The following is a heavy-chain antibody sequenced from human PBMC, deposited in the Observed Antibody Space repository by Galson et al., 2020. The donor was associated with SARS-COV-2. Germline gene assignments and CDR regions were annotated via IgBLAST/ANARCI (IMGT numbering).Heavy chain of an antibody. CDR1: GFTFSSYG. D-gene: IGHD3-16*02. CDR2: IWYDGSNK. J-gene: IGHJ6*02. CDR3: ASSIMITFGGVIVQYYYGMDV. Sequence: GGSLRLSCAASGFTFSSYGMHWVRQAPGKGLEWVAVIWYDGSNKYYADSVKGRFTISRDNSKNTLYLQMNSLRAEDTAVYYCASSIMITFGGVIVQYYYGMDVWGQGTTVTVSS. V-gene: IGHV3-33*01.